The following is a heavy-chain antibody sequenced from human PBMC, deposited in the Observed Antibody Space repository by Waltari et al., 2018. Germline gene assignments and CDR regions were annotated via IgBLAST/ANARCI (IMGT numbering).Heavy chain of an antibody. J-gene: IGHJ4*02. V-gene: IGHV4-4*09. CDR3: AREDYSSSSFDY. Sequence: QVQLQESGPGLVKPSETLSLTCTVAGGSIRSYYWGWTRQPPGKGLEWIGYIYTSGGTNYNPSLKSRVTISVDTSKNQFSLKLSSVTAADTAVYYCAREDYSSSSFDYWGQGTLVTVSS. CDR1: GGSIRSYY. CDR2: IYTSGGT. D-gene: IGHD6-6*01.